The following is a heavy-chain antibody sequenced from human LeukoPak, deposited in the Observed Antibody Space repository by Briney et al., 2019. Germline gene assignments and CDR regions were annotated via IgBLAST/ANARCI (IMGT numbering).Heavy chain of an antibody. D-gene: IGHD3-10*01. CDR1: GITFRNYG. Sequence: PGRSLRLSCTASGITFRNYGMHWGRQAPGKGLEWVALIYYDGSDKYYADSVKGRFTISRDNPKNILYLQMNSLRAEDTAAYYCATITGSYYKPDSWGQGTLVTVSS. V-gene: IGHV3-33*01. CDR2: IYYDGSDK. J-gene: IGHJ4*02. CDR3: ATITGSYYKPDS.